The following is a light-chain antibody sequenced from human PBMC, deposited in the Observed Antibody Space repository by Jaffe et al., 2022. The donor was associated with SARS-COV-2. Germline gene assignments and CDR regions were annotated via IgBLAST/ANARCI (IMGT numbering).Light chain of an antibody. CDR1: QIGRKL. V-gene: IGLV3-21*02. Sequence: SYVLTQAPSVSVAPGQTATITCGGNQIGRKLVHWYQQKPGQAPVLLVRDDSDRPSGIPERFSGSNSVNTATLTISRVEAGDEADYYCQVWNASVDHLAVFGGGTKLTVL. J-gene: IGLJ2*01. CDR3: QVWNASVDHLAV. CDR2: DDS.